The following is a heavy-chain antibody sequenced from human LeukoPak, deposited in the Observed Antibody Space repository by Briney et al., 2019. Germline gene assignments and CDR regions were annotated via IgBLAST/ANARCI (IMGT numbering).Heavy chain of an antibody. Sequence: ASAKVSCKASGYTFTSYGISWVRQAPGQGLEWMGWISAYNGNTNYAQKLQGRVTMTTDTSTSTAYMELRSLRSDDTAVYYCARDPFPYSSSSYYFDYWGQGTLVTVSS. CDR2: ISAYNGNT. V-gene: IGHV1-18*01. D-gene: IGHD6-13*01. J-gene: IGHJ4*02. CDR3: ARDPFPYSSSSYYFDY. CDR1: GYTFTSYG.